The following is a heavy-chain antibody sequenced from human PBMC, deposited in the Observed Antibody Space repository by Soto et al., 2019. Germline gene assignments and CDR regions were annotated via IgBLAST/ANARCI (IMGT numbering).Heavy chain of an antibody. CDR3: VTNSGWSLRDFDY. Sequence: EVQLVESGGGLVQPGGSLRLSCSASGLTFSSFTMHWVRQAPGKGLEYVSAINSNGGSANYGDSVKGRFTISRDNPKNTRYLQMSSLRVEDTALYYCVTNSGWSLRDFDYWGQGTLVTVSS. CDR1: GLTFSSFT. D-gene: IGHD6-19*01. J-gene: IGHJ4*02. CDR2: INSNGGSA. V-gene: IGHV3-64D*08.